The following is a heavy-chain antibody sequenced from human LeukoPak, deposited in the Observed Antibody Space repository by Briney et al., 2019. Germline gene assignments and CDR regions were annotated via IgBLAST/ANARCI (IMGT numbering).Heavy chain of an antibody. V-gene: IGHV3-23*01. CDR2: ISGSGGNT. CDR3: AKKGQADDGGKPD. J-gene: IGHJ4*02. CDR1: GFTFSSYA. Sequence: GGSLRLFCAASGFTFSSYAMSWVRQAPGKGLEWVSVISGSGGNTYYADSVKGRFTISRDNSKNTLYLQMNNLRVDDTAVYYCAKKGQADDGGKPDWGQGTLVTVSS.